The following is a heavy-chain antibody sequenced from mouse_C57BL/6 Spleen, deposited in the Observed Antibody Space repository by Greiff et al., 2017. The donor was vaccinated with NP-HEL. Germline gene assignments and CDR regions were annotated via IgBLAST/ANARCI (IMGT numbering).Heavy chain of an antibody. CDR2: IYPGSGNT. D-gene: IGHD1-1*01. V-gene: IGHV1-76*01. Sequence: VQLQQSGAELVRPGASVKLSCKASGYTFTDYYINWVKQRPGQGLEWIARIYPGSGNTYYNEKFKGKATLTAEKSSSTAYMQLSSLTSEDSAVYFCARSGGYGLFDYWGQGTTLTVSS. CDR3: ARSGGYGLFDY. J-gene: IGHJ2*01. CDR1: GYTFTDYY.